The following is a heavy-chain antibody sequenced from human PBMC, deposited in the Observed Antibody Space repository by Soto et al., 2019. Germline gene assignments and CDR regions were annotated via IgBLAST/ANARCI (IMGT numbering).Heavy chain of an antibody. D-gene: IGHD7-27*01. V-gene: IGHV1-3*01. CDR1: GYTFTSYA. CDR3: AREVGLTGDLDY. J-gene: IGHJ4*02. Sequence: ASVKVSCKASGYTFTSYAMHWVRQAPGQRLEWMGWINAGNGNTKYSQKFQVRVTITRDTSASTAYMELSSLRSEDTAVYYCAREVGLTGDLDYWGQGTLVTVSS. CDR2: INAGNGNT.